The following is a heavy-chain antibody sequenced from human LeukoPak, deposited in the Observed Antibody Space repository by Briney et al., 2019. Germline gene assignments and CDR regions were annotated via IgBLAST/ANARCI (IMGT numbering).Heavy chain of an antibody. D-gene: IGHD4-23*01. CDR3: ARAVPSGNSGFDAFDI. J-gene: IGHJ3*02. V-gene: IGHV4-59*01. Sequence: SETLSLTCTVSGGSISTYYWNWIRQPPDKGLEWIGYVFRSGSTNYNPSLRSRLTISVDTSKNQFSLKLTSVTAADTAIYYCARAVPSGNSGFDAFDIWGQGTMVTVSS. CDR2: VFRSGST. CDR1: GGSISTYY.